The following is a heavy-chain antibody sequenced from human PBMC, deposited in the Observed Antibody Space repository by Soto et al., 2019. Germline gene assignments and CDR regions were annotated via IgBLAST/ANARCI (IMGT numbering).Heavy chain of an antibody. CDR3: EKSLLRRTKLSVLDY. J-gene: IGHJ4*02. CDR2: LSYDGSKE. Sequence: PGGSLRLSCAASGFTFSSFGMHWVRQAPGKGLEWVALLSYDGSKEYYADSVKGRFSVSRGNSKNTLYLQMNSLRVEDTAVYFCEKSLLRRTKLSVLDYWGRGPLVTVSS. CDR1: GFTFSSFG. V-gene: IGHV3-30*18. D-gene: IGHD3-9*01.